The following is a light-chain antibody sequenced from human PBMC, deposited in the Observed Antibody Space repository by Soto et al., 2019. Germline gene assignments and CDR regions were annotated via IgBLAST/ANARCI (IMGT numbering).Light chain of an antibody. CDR3: QQYKT. Sequence: EIVMTQSPATLSGSPGERGTLSCRASQSISSLLGWYQQKPGQSPRLLIYGASSRATGIPDRFSGSGSGTDFTLTISRLEPEDFAVYYCQQYKTCGQGTKVDI. V-gene: IGKV3D-15*01. CDR1: QSISSL. CDR2: GAS. J-gene: IGKJ1*01.